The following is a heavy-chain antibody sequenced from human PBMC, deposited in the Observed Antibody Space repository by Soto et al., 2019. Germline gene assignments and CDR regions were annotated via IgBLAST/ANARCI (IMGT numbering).Heavy chain of an antibody. D-gene: IGHD3-3*01. CDR2: IYYSGRT. CDR1: GGSINSAGYY. V-gene: IGHV4-31*03. CDR3: ARVQNLFGIINVFDY. Sequence: QVQLQESGPGLVKPSQTLSLTCNVSGGSINSAGYYWSWIRQHPGKGLEWIGYIYYSGRTYYNPSLKRRGTISIDTAKTQFSLQLSSVTAADTAVDYCARVQNLFGIINVFDYWGQGTLVTVSS. J-gene: IGHJ4*02.